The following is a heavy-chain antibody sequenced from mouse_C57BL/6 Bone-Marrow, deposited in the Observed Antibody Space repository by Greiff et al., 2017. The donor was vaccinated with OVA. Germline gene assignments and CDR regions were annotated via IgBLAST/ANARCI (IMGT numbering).Heavy chain of an antibody. J-gene: IGHJ1*03. V-gene: IGHV2-2*01. CDR1: GFSLTSYG. CDR2: IWSGGST. Sequence: QVQLKQSGPGLVQPSQSLSITCTVSGFSLTSYGVHWVRQSPGKGLEWLGVIWSGGSTDYNAAFISRLSISKDNSKSQVFFKMNSLQADDTAIYYCARKGDGSSYDWYFDVWGTGTTVTVSS. D-gene: IGHD1-1*01. CDR3: ARKGDGSSYDWYFDV.